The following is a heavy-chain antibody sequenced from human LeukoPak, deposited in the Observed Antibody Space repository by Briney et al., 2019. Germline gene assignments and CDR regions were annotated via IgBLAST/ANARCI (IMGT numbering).Heavy chain of an antibody. CDR3: AKDFRGSGSYYTTEHYYYGMDV. CDR2: ISWDGGST. J-gene: IGHJ6*02. D-gene: IGHD3-10*01. Sequence: GGSLRLSCAASGFTFDDYAMHWVRQAPGKGLEWVSLISWDGGSTYYADSVKGRFTISRDNSKNSLYLQMNSLRAEDTALYYCAKDFRGSGSYYTTEHYYYGMDVWGQGTTVTVSS. CDR1: GFTFDDYA. V-gene: IGHV3-43D*03.